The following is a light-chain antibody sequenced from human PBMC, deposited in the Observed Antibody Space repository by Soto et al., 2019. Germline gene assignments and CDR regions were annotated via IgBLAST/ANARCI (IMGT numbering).Light chain of an antibody. CDR3: QQYNNWPRT. CDR2: GAS. J-gene: IGKJ1*01. Sequence: EIVMTQSPATLSVPPGERVTLSCRASQSVSGNLAWYQQKPGQAPRLLIYGASTRATGIPARFSGSGSGTEFTLTISSLQSEDFAVYYCQQYNNWPRTFGQGTKVDIK. V-gene: IGKV3-15*01. CDR1: QSVSGN.